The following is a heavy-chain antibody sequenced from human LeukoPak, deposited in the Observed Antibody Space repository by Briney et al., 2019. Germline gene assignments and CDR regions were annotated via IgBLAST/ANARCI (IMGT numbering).Heavy chain of an antibody. D-gene: IGHD6-19*01. V-gene: IGHV4-59*01. Sequence: PSETLSLTCAVSGGSLSGYEWSWVARPPGTGREGSGYMYYSVSTNYNPSLKSRVTISVDTSKNQFSLKLSSVTAADTDVYYCAREAGTISGYGQVGSDAFDIWGQGTMVTVSS. CDR3: AREAGTISGYGQVGSDAFDI. CDR1: GGSLSGYE. CDR2: MYYSVST. J-gene: IGHJ3*02.